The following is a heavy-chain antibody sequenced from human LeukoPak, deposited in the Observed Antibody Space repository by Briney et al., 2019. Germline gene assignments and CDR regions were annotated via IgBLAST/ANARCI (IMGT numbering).Heavy chain of an antibody. CDR2: ISGSGGST. CDR3: AGDPPRSGWFDP. J-gene: IGHJ5*02. D-gene: IGHD3-10*01. V-gene: IGHV3-23*01. Sequence: GGSLRLSCAASGFTFSSYAMSWVRQAPGKGLEWVSAISGSGGSTYYADSVKGRFTISRDNSRNTLYLQMNSLRAEDTAVYYCAGDPPRSGWFDPWGQGTLVTVSS. CDR1: GFTFSSYA.